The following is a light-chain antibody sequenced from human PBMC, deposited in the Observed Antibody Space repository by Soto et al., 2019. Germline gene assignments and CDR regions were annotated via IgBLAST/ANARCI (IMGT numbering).Light chain of an antibody. V-gene: IGKV1-5*01. J-gene: IGKJ1*01. CDR2: DAS. CDR1: QSVCSW. Sequence: DIQMPQSPSTLSASVGDRVTITCRVSQSVCSWLAWYQQKPGKAPKLLIYDASSLESGVPSRFSGSGSGTEFTLTISSLQPDDFATYDCQQYNSYSPTFGQGTKVEIK. CDR3: QQYNSYSPT.